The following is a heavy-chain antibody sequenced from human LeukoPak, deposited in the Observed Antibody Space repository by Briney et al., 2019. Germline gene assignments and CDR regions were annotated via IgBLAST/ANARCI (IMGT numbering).Heavy chain of an antibody. V-gene: IGHV3-48*03. D-gene: IGHD2-15*01. Sequence: GGSLRLSCAASGFTFSSYELNWVRQAPGKGLEWVSYISDTGSTIYYADSVEGRFTISRDNAKNSLYLQMNSLRAEDTAVYYCERGDKVVGADYYYYMDVWGKGTTVTISS. J-gene: IGHJ6*03. CDR2: ISDTGSTI. CDR1: GFTFSSYE. CDR3: ERGDKVVGADYYYYMDV.